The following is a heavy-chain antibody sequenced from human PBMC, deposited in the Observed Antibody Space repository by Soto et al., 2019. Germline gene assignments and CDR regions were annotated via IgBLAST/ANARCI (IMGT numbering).Heavy chain of an antibody. CDR2: IGGSDGNT. V-gene: IGHV3-23*01. D-gene: IGHD6-19*01. Sequence: EVQLLESGGGLVQPGGSLRLSCAASGFTFSNYAMSWVRQAPGKGLEWVSAIGGSDGNTYYAVSVKGRFTISRDNSKSTLYLEMNSLRDEDTAVYHCAKEGGPGSGWAEHWGQGTLVTVSS. J-gene: IGHJ1*01. CDR3: AKEGGPGSGWAEH. CDR1: GFTFSNYA.